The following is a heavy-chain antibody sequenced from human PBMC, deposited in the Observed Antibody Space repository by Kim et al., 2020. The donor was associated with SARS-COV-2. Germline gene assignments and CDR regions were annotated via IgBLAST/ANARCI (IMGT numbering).Heavy chain of an antibody. CDR3: AKDHPSSGWPAFDS. Sequence: GGSLGLSCAASGFTFSSRAMSWVRQAPGKGPEWVASVNNGGNAYYADSVKGRFTVSRDITRDTLYLQMNSLRAEDTALYFCAKDHPSSGWPAFDSWGQGTLVTVSS. D-gene: IGHD6-19*01. CDR2: VNNGGNA. V-gene: IGHV3-23*01. CDR1: GFTFSSRA. J-gene: IGHJ4*02.